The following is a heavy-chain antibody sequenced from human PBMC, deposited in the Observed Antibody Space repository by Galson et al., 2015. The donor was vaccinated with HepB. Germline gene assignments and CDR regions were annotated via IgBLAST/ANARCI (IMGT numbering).Heavy chain of an antibody. Sequence: LSLTCAVSGGSINTDHWWSWVRQPPGKGLEWIGEAYHSGYVNYNPSLKSRVSISIDKSKNQFSLIVNSVTAADTAVYYCARHLPLPPRHDYLNSWGQGALVTVSS. V-gene: IGHV4-4*02. CDR1: GGSINTDHW. D-gene: IGHD1-14*01. CDR3: ARHLPLPPRHDYLNS. CDR2: AYHSGYV. J-gene: IGHJ4*02.